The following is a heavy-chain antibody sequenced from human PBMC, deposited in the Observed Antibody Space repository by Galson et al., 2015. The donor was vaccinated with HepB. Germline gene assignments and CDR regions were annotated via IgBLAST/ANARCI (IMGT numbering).Heavy chain of an antibody. CDR1: GFTFSSRG. V-gene: IGHV3-23*01. D-gene: IGHD3-10*01. CDR3: VSNQYIQGSYLNFDN. J-gene: IGHJ4*02. CDR2: ISGNGGNI. Sequence: SLRLSCAASGFTFSSRGLSWVRQPPGKGLEWVAVISGNGGNIHYADSVKGRFTISRDNSKNTLYLQMKSLRADDTATYYCVSNQYIQGSYLNFDNWGQGTRVTVSP.